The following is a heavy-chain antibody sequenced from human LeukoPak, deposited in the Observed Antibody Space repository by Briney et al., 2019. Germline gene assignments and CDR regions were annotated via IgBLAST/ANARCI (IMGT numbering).Heavy chain of an antibody. J-gene: IGHJ4*02. D-gene: IGHD3-22*01. CDR2: IRSKAYGGTT. V-gene: IGHV3-49*03. Sequence: GGSLRLSCTASGFTFGDYAMSWFRQAPGKGLEWVGFIRSKAYGGTTEYAAPVKGRFTISRDDSKSIAYLQMNSLKTEDTAVYYCTRDQSRKDNSGYDYWGQGTLVTVSS. CDR3: TRDQSRKDNSGYDY. CDR1: GFTFGDYA.